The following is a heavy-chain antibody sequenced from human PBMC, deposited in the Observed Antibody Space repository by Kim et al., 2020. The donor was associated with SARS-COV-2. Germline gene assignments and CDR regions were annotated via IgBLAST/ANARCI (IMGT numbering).Heavy chain of an antibody. J-gene: IGHJ4*02. D-gene: IGHD6-19*01. Sequence: TNHTPPLKSRVTISVDTSKNQFSLKLSSVTAADTAVYYCARRAVADQLDYWGQGTLVTVSS. V-gene: IGHV4-4*08. CDR2: T. CDR3: ARRAVADQLDY.